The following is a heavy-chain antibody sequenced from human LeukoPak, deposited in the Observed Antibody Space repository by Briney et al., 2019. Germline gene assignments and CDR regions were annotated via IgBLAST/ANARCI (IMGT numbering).Heavy chain of an antibody. V-gene: IGHV1-69*01. CDR1: GGTFSSYA. CDR3: ARDKRRDSSWYLDY. D-gene: IGHD6-13*01. Sequence: SVTVSCKSSGGTFSSYAISWVRQAPGQGLEWMGGIIPIFGTANYAQKFQGRVTITAQESTRTAYLELSSLRSEDTAVYYCARDKRRDSSWYLDYWGQGTLVTVSS. CDR2: IIPIFGTA. J-gene: IGHJ4*02.